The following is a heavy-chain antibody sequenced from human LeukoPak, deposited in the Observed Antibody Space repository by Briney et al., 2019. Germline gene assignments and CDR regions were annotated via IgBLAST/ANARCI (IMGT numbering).Heavy chain of an antibody. D-gene: IGHD3-9*01. Sequence: GGSLRLSCAASGFTFSSYGMHWVRQAPGKGLEWVAFIRYDGSNKYYADSVKGRFTISRDNAKNTLYLQMNSLRAEDTAVYYCARDRESVLTGYQRTYYYYMDVWGKGTTVTVSS. V-gene: IGHV3-30*02. CDR3: ARDRESVLTGYQRTYYYYMDV. CDR1: GFTFSSYG. J-gene: IGHJ6*03. CDR2: IRYDGSNK.